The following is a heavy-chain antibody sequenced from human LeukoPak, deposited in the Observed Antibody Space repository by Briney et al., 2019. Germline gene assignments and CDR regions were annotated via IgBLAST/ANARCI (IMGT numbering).Heavy chain of an antibody. CDR3: ARDRNLRDGLSMDV. D-gene: IGHD5-24*01. Sequence: SETLSLTCTVSGGSISSSSYYWGWIRQPPGKGLEWIGSIYYSGSTYYNPSLKSRVTISVDTSKNQFSLKLSSVTAADTAVYYCARDRNLRDGLSMDVWGKGTTVTVSS. V-gene: IGHV4-39*07. CDR1: GGSISSSSYY. CDR2: IYYSGST. J-gene: IGHJ6*03.